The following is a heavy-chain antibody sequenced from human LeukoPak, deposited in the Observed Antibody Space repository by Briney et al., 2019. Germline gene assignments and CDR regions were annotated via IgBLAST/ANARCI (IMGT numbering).Heavy chain of an antibody. CDR2: IWYDGSNK. Sequence: GGSLRLSCAASGFTFSTYGMHWVRQAPGKGLEWVAVIWYDGSNKYYADSVKGRFTISRDNSKNTLYLQMNSLRAEDTAVYYCARDIGIAVAGGDDAFDIWGQGTMVTVSS. V-gene: IGHV3-33*01. CDR1: GFTFSTYG. CDR3: ARDIGIAVAGGDDAFDI. D-gene: IGHD6-19*01. J-gene: IGHJ3*02.